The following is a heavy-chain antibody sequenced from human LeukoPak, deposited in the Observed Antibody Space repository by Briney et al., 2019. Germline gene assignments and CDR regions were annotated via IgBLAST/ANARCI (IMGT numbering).Heavy chain of an antibody. CDR2: IRGGGAST. CDR3: GKDVIELKYSTSWIAFDM. D-gene: IGHD2/OR15-2a*01. V-gene: IGHV3-23*01. Sequence: SGGSLRLSCAASGFSFGTYAMAWVRQAPGKGLEGVSGIRGGGASTYYAVSVRGRFTISKDISTNTLHLQMNSLGVGDTAVYYCGKDVIELKYSTSWIAFDMWGQGTVVTVSS. J-gene: IGHJ3*02. CDR1: GFSFGTYA.